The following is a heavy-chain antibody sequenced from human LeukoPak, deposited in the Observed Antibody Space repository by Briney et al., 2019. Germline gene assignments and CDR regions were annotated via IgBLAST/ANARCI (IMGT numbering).Heavy chain of an antibody. CDR3: ARDRGYCSSTSCYTWHAFDI. CDR1: GFTFSDYY. V-gene: IGHV3-11*04. J-gene: IGHJ3*02. D-gene: IGHD2-2*02. CDR2: ISSSSSTI. Sequence: GGSLRLSCAASGFTFSDYYMSWIRQAPGKGLEWVSYISSSSSTIYYADSVKGRFTISRDNAKNSLYLQMNSLRAEDTAVYYCARDRGYCSSTSCYTWHAFDIWGQGTMVTVSS.